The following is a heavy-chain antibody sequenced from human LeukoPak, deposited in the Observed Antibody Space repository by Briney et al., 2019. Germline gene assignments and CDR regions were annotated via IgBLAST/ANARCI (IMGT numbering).Heavy chain of an antibody. V-gene: IGHV1-8*01. D-gene: IGHD6-13*01. CDR3: ARREEYSSSWYYYYYGMDV. J-gene: IGHJ6*02. Sequence: ASVKVSCKASGYTFTSYDINWVRQATGQGLEWMGWMNPNSGNTGHAQKFQGRVTMTRNTSISTAYMELSSLRSEDTAVYYCARREEYSSSWYYYYYGMDVWGQGTTVTVSS. CDR2: MNPNSGNT. CDR1: GYTFTSYD.